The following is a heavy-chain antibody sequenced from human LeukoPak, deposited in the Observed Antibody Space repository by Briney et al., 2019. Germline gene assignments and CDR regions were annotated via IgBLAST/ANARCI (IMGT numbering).Heavy chain of an antibody. J-gene: IGHJ4*02. CDR3: GLGGYYIDY. V-gene: IGHV3-23*01. CDR2: SSGSGGGGST. D-gene: IGHD3-10*01. CDR1: GFTFSTYG. Sequence: GGSLRLSCAASGFTFSTYGMSGVREAPGRGVGGVAVSSGSGGGGSTYHTDSVKGRFTISRDNSKNTLYLQMNSLRAEDTAVYYCGLGGYYIDYWGQGRLVTVSS.